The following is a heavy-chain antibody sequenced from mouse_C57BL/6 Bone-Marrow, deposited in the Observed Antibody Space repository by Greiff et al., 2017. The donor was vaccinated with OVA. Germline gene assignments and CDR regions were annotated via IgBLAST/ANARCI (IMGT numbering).Heavy chain of an antibody. CDR3: ARYTYFDV. J-gene: IGHJ1*03. CDR1: GYTFTDYY. CDR2: INPNNGGT. Sequence: VQLQQSGPELVKPGASVKISCKASGYTFTDYYMNWVKQSHGKSLEWIGDINPNNGGTSYNQKFKGKATLTVDKSSSTAYMELRSLTSEDAAVYYGARYTYFDVWGTGTTVTVAS. V-gene: IGHV1-26*01.